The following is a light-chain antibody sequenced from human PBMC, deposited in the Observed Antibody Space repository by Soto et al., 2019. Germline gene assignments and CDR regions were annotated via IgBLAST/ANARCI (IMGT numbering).Light chain of an antibody. CDR3: LQFYNFSWT. CDR1: QVIGND. CDR2: AAS. V-gene: IGKV1-6*01. J-gene: IGKJ1*01. Sequence: AIPITQSPSSPSSSVGDRVTLSCRASQVIGNDLAWYQQKPGKAPRLLIFAASNLQSGVPSRFSGSGSGTDFTLTISRLQPEDFATYYCLQFYNFSWTFGQGTKVDTK.